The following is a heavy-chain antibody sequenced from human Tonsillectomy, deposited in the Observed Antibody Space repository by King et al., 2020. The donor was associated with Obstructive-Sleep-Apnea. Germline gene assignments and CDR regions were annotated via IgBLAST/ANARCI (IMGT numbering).Heavy chain of an antibody. CDR1: EFTFSDYT. D-gene: IGHD3-3*02. J-gene: IGHJ4*02. Sequence: VQLVESGGGVVQPGRSLRLSCAASEFTFSDYTMHWVRQAPGQGLEWVAVISYDGITEYYAVSVKGRFTISRDNSKNTLYLQMNTLRAEDTALYYCAREIRSRNSYWGQGTLVTVSS. CDR3: AREIRSRNSY. CDR2: ISYDGITE. V-gene: IGHV3-30*04.